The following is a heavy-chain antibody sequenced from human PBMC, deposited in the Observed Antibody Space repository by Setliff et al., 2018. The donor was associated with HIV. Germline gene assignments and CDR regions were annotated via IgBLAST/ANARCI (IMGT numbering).Heavy chain of an antibody. Sequence: GASVKVSCKASGYIFTSYGISWVRQAPGQGLEWMGRISAYNGNTNYAQKFQGRVSMTIDTSTSTAYMGLRSLRPDDTAVYFCARDPSSGIYYDSSGQYFQNWGQGTLVTVSS. V-gene: IGHV1-18*01. D-gene: IGHD3-22*01. CDR3: ARDPSSGIYYDSSGQYFQN. CDR2: ISAYNGNT. J-gene: IGHJ1*01. CDR1: GYIFTSYG.